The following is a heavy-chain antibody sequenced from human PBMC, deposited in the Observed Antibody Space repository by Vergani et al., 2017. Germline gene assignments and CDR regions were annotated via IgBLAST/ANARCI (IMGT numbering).Heavy chain of an antibody. Sequence: QVQLVQSGAEVKKPGASVKVSCKASGYTSTGYYMHWVRQAPGQGLEWMGWINPSLATTIYAQKFQGRVTITADESTSTAYMELSSLRSEDTAVYYCARGLRRAARFQYYYYMDVWGKGTTVTVSS. V-gene: IGHV1-46*01. CDR1: GYTSTGYY. CDR3: ARGLRRAARFQYYYYMDV. J-gene: IGHJ6*03. D-gene: IGHD6-6*01. CDR2: INPSLATT.